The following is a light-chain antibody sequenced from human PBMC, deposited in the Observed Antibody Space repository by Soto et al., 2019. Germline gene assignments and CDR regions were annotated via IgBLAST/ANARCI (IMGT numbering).Light chain of an antibody. Sequence: IQMTQSPLSLSSSVGDRVTIACRASQDIGKDLGWYQQKTGEPPELLISVASSLERGVPSRFSGSGFGSYFNLTISNLQPEDFATYYCLQDYNYPRTFGQGTKVEL. CDR1: QDIGKD. CDR2: VAS. CDR3: LQDYNYPRT. V-gene: IGKV1-6*01. J-gene: IGKJ1*01.